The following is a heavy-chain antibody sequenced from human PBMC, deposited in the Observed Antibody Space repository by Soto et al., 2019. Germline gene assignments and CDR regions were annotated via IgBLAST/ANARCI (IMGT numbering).Heavy chain of an antibody. CDR3: TTDYGGGDVLRVLKWLSGDFDY. Sequence: EVQLGESGGGLVKPGGSLRLSCAASGFTFSNAWMNWVRQAPGKGLEWVGRIKSKTDGRTTDYAAPVKGRFTISRDESKNTLYLQMNSLKTEDTAVYYCTTDYGGGDVLRVLKWLSGDFDYWGQGTLVTVSS. V-gene: IGHV3-15*07. J-gene: IGHJ4*02. CDR2: IKSKTDGRTT. CDR1: GFTFSNAW. D-gene: IGHD3-3*01.